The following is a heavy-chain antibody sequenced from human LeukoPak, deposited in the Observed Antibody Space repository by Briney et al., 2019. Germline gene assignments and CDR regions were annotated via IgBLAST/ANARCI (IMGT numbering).Heavy chain of an antibody. Sequence: GGSLRLSCAASGFTFNDHTMRWVRQGPGKGLEWVSLFSWDGHTTYYADSVRGRFTISRDNSKNSLYLQMNTVRSEDTALYYCAKEGRGSDPDAFDIWGQGTMVTVSS. CDR3: AKEGRGSDPDAFDI. V-gene: IGHV3-43*01. J-gene: IGHJ3*02. CDR1: GFTFNDHT. CDR2: FSWDGHTT. D-gene: IGHD2-15*01.